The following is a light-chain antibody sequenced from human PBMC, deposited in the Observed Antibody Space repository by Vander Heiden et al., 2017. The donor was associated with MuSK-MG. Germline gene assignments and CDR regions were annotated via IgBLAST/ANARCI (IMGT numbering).Light chain of an antibody. J-gene: IGKJ3*01. Sequence: DTQLTQSPSFLSASVGDRVTITCRASQGISSYLAWYQQRPGKAPKRLIYAASTLKSGVQSRFSGSGSGTEFTLTSSSLQNEDFETYDCQHLNIFTFGHGTKVDIK. V-gene: IGKV1-9*01. CDR1: QGISSY. CDR3: QHLNIFT. CDR2: AAS.